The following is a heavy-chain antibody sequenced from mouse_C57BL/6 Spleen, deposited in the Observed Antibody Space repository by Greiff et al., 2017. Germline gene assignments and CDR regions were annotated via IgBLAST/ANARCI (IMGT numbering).Heavy chain of an antibody. Sequence: VMLVESGPGLVAPSQSLSITCTVSGFSLTSYGVDWVRQSPGKGLEWLGVIWGVGSTNYNSALKSRLSISKDNSKSQVFLKMNSLQTDDTAMYXCASPLSGTPFAYWGQGTLVTVSA. J-gene: IGHJ3*01. CDR1: GFSLTSYG. CDR2: IWGVGST. CDR3: ASPLSGTPFAY. V-gene: IGHV2-6*01. D-gene: IGHD4-1*01.